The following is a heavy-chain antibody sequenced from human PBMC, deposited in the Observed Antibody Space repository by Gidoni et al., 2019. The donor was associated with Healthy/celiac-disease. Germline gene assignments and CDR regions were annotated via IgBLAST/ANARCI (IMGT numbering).Heavy chain of an antibody. Sequence: QVQLQQWGAGLLKPSETVSLTCVVYGGSFSGYYWSWIRQPPGKRLEWIGKISHSGNTNYNPSLKRRVTISVDTSKNQFSLKLSSVTAADTAVYYCATSVVVPAAIIDIWGQGTMVTVSS. CDR2: ISHSGNT. D-gene: IGHD2-2*02. CDR1: GGSFSGYY. CDR3: ATSVVVPAAIIDI. J-gene: IGHJ3*02. V-gene: IGHV4-34*01.